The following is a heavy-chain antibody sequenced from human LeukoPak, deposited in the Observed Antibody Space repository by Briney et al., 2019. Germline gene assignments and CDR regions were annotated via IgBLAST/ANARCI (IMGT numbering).Heavy chain of an antibody. CDR3: AKRHTSGWFYFDY. CDR1: GFTFSNYA. CDR2: LSGSADST. J-gene: IGHJ4*02. V-gene: IGHV3-23*01. D-gene: IGHD6-19*01. Sequence: TGGSLRLSCAASGFTFSNYAMTWVRQAPGKGLEWVATLSGSADSTYFADSVKGRFTISRDNSKNTLYLQMNSLRAEDTALYYCAKRHTSGWFYFDYWGQGTLVTVSS.